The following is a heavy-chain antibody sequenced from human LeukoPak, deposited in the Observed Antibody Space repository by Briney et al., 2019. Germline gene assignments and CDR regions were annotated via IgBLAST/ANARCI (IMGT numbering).Heavy chain of an antibody. CDR1: GYTFTTYG. CDR3: ARTPRYDFWSGYLFDY. V-gene: IGHV1-18*01. CDR2: ISAYTGDT. J-gene: IGHJ4*02. D-gene: IGHD3-3*01. Sequence: ASVKVSCKASGYTFTTYGVGWVRQAPGQGLEWMGWISAYTGDTSYAQKLQGRVTMTTDTSTSTAYMELRSLRSDDTAVYYCARTPRYDFWSGYLFDYWGQRTLVSVSS.